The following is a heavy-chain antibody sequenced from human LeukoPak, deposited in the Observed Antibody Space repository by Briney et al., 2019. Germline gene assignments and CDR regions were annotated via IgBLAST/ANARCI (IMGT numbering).Heavy chain of an antibody. CDR1: GYTFTSYA. V-gene: IGHV7-4-1*02. D-gene: IGHD4-17*01. CDR2: INTNTGNP. J-gene: IGHJ4*02. Sequence: ASVKVSCKASGYTFTSYAMNWVRQAPGQGPEWMGWINTNTGNPTYAQGFTGRFVFSLDTSVSTAYLQISSLKAEDTAVYYCARDLIYGDELLGRNFGYWGQGTLVTVSS. CDR3: ARDLIYGDELLGRNFGY.